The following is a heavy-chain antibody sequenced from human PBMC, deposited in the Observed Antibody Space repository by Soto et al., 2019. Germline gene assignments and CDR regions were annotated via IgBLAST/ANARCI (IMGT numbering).Heavy chain of an antibody. Sequence: DSGRVSCQASGYMVAGFYLHWVRQAPGQGLEWMGWINPNNGVTTYAKNFQGRVTMTRDSSVSTAYMELSSLRSDDTAVYFCAAAAIPVAGRHPDFWGQGTVVTVSS. J-gene: IGHJ4*02. D-gene: IGHD6-19*01. CDR1: GYMVAGFY. CDR3: AAAAIPVAGRHPDF. CDR2: INPNNGVT. V-gene: IGHV1-2*02.